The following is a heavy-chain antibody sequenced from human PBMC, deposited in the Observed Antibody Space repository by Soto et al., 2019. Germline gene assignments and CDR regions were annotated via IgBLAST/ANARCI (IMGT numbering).Heavy chain of an antibody. CDR3: ARVFTVFSLDI. D-gene: IGHD3-3*01. Sequence: GGSLRLSCAASGFTFSSYWMHWVRQAPGKGLVWVSRINSDGSRTAYADSVKGRFTISRDNAKNTLYLQMNSLRAEDTAVYYCARVFTVFSLDIWGQGTMVTVSS. J-gene: IGHJ3*02. CDR2: INSDGSRT. V-gene: IGHV3-74*01. CDR1: GFTFSSYW.